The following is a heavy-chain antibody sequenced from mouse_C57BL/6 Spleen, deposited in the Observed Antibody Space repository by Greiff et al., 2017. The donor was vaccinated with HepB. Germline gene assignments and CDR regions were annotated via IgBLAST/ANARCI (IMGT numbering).Heavy chain of an antibody. Sequence: EVMLVESGGGLVKPGGSLKLSCAASGFTFSSYAMSWVRQTPEKRLEWVATISVGGSYTYYPDNVKGRFTISRDNAKNNLYLQMSQLKSEDTAMYYCARDQLGLGFAYWGQGTLVTVSA. J-gene: IGHJ3*01. V-gene: IGHV5-4*01. CDR3: ARDQLGLGFAY. CDR1: GFTFSSYA. CDR2: ISVGGSYT. D-gene: IGHD4-1*02.